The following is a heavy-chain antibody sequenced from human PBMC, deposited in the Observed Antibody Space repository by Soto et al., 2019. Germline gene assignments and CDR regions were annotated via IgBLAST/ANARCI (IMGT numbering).Heavy chain of an antibody. V-gene: IGHV1-18*01. D-gene: IGHD3-16*01. CDR1: GYTFSRSG. CDR3: ARMGDVPYYYYGMDG. CDR2: INGYNGNT. J-gene: IGHJ6*02. Sequence: QVQLVQSGAEVKKPGASVKVSCKASGYTFSRSGISWVRQAPGQGLEWMGWINGYNGNTNYTQKMQGRITMTTDTPKSTAYMALRRLRSDDTAVYDCARMGDVPYYYYGMDGWGQGITVIVSS.